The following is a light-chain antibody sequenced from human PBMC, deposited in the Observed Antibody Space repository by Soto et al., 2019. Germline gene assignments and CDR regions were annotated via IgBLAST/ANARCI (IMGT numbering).Light chain of an antibody. V-gene: IGKV3-15*01. J-gene: IGKJ4*01. CDR3: QHYNNWPPQFT. Sequence: EVVMTQSPATLSVSPGERATLSCRASQSVSSNLAWYQQKVGQAPRLLMYGASVRATGVPTRFSGSGSGTVFTLNISSLQSEDFAVYFCQHYNNWPPQFTFGGGTKLDIK. CDR2: GAS. CDR1: QSVSSN.